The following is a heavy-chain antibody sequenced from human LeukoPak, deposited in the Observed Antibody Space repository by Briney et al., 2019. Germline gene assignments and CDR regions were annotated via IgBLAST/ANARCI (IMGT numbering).Heavy chain of an antibody. D-gene: IGHD2-15*01. Sequence: QPGRSLRLSCAASGFTFSNHGMHWVRQTPGKGLEWVAVIWYDGSKKYYADSVKGRFTISRDDPKNTLYLQMNTLRAEDTAVYYCARDDCSVSPCLNYWGQGTLLIVSS. CDR1: GFTFSNHG. CDR2: IWYDGSKK. CDR3: ARDDCSVSPCLNY. V-gene: IGHV3-33*01. J-gene: IGHJ4*02.